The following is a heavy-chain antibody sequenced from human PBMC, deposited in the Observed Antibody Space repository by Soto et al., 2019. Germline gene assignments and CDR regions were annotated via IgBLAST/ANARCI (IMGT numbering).Heavy chain of an antibody. Sequence: ASVKVSCKASGGTFSSYAISWVRQAPGQGLEWMGGIIPIFGTANYAQKFQGRVTITANKSTSTAYMELSSLRSEDTAVYYCARDLPGIQLWSNWFDPWGQGTLVTVSS. D-gene: IGHD5-18*01. CDR3: ARDLPGIQLWSNWFDP. J-gene: IGHJ5*02. CDR2: IIPIFGTA. CDR1: GGTFSSYA. V-gene: IGHV1-69*06.